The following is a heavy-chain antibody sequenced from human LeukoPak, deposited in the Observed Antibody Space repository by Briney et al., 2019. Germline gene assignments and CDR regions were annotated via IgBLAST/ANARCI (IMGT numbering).Heavy chain of an antibody. CDR1: GFTFTGYA. J-gene: IGHJ1*01. V-gene: IGHV3-23*01. CDR3: AKDSSSWYTEYFQH. Sequence: PGGSLRLSCAASGFTFTGYAMTWVRQAPGKGLEGLSAVSGSGGSTYYLDSVRGRFTISRDNSKNTLYLQMNSLRAEDTAVYYCAKDSSSWYTEYFQHWGQGTLVTVSS. D-gene: IGHD6-13*01. CDR2: VSGSGGST.